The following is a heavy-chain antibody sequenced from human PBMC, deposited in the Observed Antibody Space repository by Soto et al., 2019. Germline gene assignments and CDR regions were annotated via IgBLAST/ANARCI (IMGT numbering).Heavy chain of an antibody. J-gene: IGHJ6*02. CDR2: INAGNGNT. CDR3: ARDVPSSSWYNYYYYGMDV. CDR1: GYTFTSYA. V-gene: IGHV1-3*01. Sequence: GASVKVSCKASGYTFTSYAMHWVRQAPGQRLEWMGWINAGNGNTKYSQKFQGRVTITRDTSASTAYMELSSLRSEDTAVYYCARDVPSSSWYNYYYYGMDVWGQGTTVTVSS. D-gene: IGHD6-13*01.